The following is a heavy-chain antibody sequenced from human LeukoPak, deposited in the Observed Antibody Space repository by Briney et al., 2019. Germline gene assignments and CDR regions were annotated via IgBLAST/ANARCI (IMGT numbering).Heavy chain of an antibody. CDR1: GGTFSSYA. CDR3: AIQNYDILTGDAFDI. CDR2: ISAYNGNT. D-gene: IGHD3-9*01. J-gene: IGHJ3*02. Sequence: GASVKVSCKASGGTFSSYAISWVRQAPGQGLEWMGWISAYNGNTNYAQKLQGRVTMTTDTSTSTAYMELRSLRSDDTAVYYCAIQNYDILTGDAFDIWGQGTMVTVSS. V-gene: IGHV1-18*01.